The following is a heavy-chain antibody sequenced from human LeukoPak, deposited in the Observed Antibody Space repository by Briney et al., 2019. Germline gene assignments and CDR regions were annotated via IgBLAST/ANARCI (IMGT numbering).Heavy chain of an antibody. CDR3: ARDGGFFGSPLYYYYMDV. D-gene: IGHD3-16*01. CDR1: GFTFSSYS. Sequence: GGSLRLSCAASGFTFSSYSMNWVRQAPGKGLEWVSSISSSSSYIYYADSVKGRFTISRDNAKHSLYLQMNSLRAEDTAVYYCARDGGFFGSPLYYYYMDVWGKGTTVTVSS. J-gene: IGHJ6*03. CDR2: ISSSSSYI. V-gene: IGHV3-21*01.